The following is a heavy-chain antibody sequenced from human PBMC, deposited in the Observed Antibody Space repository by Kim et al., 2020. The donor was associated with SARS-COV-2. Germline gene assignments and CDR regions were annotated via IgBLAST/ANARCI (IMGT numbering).Heavy chain of an antibody. CDR2: IYYSGST. Sequence: SETLSLTCTVSGGSISSYYWSWIRQPPGKGLEWIGYIYYSGSTNYNPSLKSRVTISVDTSKNQFSLKLSSVTAADTAVYYCARDLGSSSSWYYYGMDVWGQGTTVTVSS. CDR3: ARDLGSSSSWYYYGMDV. CDR1: GGSISSYY. D-gene: IGHD6-6*01. V-gene: IGHV4-59*01. J-gene: IGHJ6*02.